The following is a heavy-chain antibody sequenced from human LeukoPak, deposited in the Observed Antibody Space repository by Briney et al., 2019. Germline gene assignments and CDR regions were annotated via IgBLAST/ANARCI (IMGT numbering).Heavy chain of an antibody. V-gene: IGHV3-23*01. CDR1: GFTFSSYA. CDR2: ISGSGGST. CDR3: AKDRQHDFWSGYPDY. D-gene: IGHD3-3*01. Sequence: GGSLRLSCAASGFTFSSYAMSWVRQAPGKGLEWVSAISGSGGSTYYADSVKGRFTISRDNSKNTLYLQMNSLRAEDTTVYYCAKDRQHDFWSGYPDYWGQGTLVTVSS. J-gene: IGHJ4*02.